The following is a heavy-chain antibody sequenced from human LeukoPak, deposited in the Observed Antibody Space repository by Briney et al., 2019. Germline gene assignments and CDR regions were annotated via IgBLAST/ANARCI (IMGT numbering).Heavy chain of an antibody. CDR1: GFTFSNYW. Sequence: GGSRRLSCAASGFTFSNYWMSWVRQAPGKGLEWVANIKQDGSEKYYVDSVKGRFSISRDNAKNSLYLQMNSLRAEDTAVYYCARDPTYYDFSSGYFWGQGTLVTVSS. D-gene: IGHD3-3*01. CDR3: ARDPTYYDFSSGYF. CDR2: IKQDGSEK. V-gene: IGHV3-7*03. J-gene: IGHJ4*02.